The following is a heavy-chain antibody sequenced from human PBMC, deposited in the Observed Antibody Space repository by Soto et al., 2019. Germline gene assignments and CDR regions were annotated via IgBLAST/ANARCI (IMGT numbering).Heavy chain of an antibody. CDR3: ARDASYYSLWSGYYPSRNGMDV. Sequence: PGGSLRLSCAASGFTFTSYAMSWVRQAPGKGLEWLSAISGSGGSTYYADSVKGRFTISRDNSRNTVYLQMNSLRADDTAVYYCARDASYYSLWSGYYPSRNGMDVWGQGTTVTVS. V-gene: IGHV3-23*01. CDR1: GFTFTSYA. CDR2: ISGSGGST. J-gene: IGHJ6*02. D-gene: IGHD3-3*01.